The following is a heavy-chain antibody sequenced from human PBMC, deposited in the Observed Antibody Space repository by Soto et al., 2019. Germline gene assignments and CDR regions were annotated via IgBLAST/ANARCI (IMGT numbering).Heavy chain of an antibody. J-gene: IGHJ3*02. V-gene: IGHV3-23*01. CDR3: AKIFYYYDSSGYYTEGTDAFDI. CDR1: GFTFSSYA. D-gene: IGHD3-22*01. Sequence: EVQLLESGGGLVQPGGSLRLSCAAYGFTFSSYAMSWVRQAPGKGLEWVSAISGSGGSTYYADSVKGRFTISRDNSKNTLYLQMNSLRAEDTAVYYCAKIFYYYDSSGYYTEGTDAFDIWGQGTMVTVSS. CDR2: ISGSGGST.